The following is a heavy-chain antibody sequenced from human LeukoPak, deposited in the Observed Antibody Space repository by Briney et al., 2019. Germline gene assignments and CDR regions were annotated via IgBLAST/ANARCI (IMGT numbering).Heavy chain of an antibody. J-gene: IGHJ4*02. Sequence: SETLSLTCTVSGGSISSYYWSWIRQPPGKGLEWIGYIHYSGTTSYNPSLKSRVTISVDTSKSQFSLKLNSVTAADTAVYYCARSGGYSSPQNYWGQGTLVTVSS. CDR2: IHYSGTT. CDR3: ARSGGYSSPQNY. V-gene: IGHV4-59*01. D-gene: IGHD6-19*01. CDR1: GGSISSYY.